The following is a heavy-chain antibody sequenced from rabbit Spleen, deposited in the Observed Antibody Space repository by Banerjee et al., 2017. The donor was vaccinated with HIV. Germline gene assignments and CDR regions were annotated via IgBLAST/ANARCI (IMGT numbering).Heavy chain of an antibody. V-gene: IGHV1S45*01. CDR1: GFSFSSSDY. CDR3: ARLVRGNDYGDL. D-gene: IGHD2-1*01. J-gene: IGHJ6*01. CDR2: TLASSSGST. Sequence: QEQLEESGGGLVQPEGSLTLTCTASGFSFSSSDYMCWVRQAPGKGLEWIGCTLASSSGSTYYASWAKGRFTISKTSSTTVTLRMASLTAANTATYFCARLVRGNDYGDLWGPGTLVTVS.